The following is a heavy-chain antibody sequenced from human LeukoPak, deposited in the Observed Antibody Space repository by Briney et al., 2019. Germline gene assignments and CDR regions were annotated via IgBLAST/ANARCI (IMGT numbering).Heavy chain of an antibody. CDR2: INPSSGGT. CDR1: GYTFTGYY. V-gene: IGHV1-2*02. J-gene: IGHJ4*02. Sequence: ASVTVSCKASGYTFTGYYMHWVRQAPGQGLEWMGWINPSSGGTNYAQTFQGRVTMTTDTSINTPYMEWSRLRSDDTAVYYCARYGLSSYFDYWGQGTLVTVSS. D-gene: IGHD5-24*01. CDR3: ARYGLSSYFDY.